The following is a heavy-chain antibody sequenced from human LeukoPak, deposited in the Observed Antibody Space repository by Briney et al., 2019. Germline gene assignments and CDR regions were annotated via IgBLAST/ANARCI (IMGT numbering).Heavy chain of an antibody. CDR1: GFTFSDYY. J-gene: IGHJ4*02. D-gene: IGHD3-10*01. CDR3: ARVPDGSNDC. Sequence: PGGSLRLSCGASGFTFSDYYMSWIRQAPGKGLEWVSYISTTATTIYYADSVKGRFTISRDNAKNSLYLQMNSLRAEDTAVYYCARVPDGSNDCWGQGTLVTVSS. V-gene: IGHV3-11*01. CDR2: ISTTATTI.